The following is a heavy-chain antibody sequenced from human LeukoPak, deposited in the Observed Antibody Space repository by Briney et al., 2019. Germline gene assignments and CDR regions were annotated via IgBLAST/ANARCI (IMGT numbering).Heavy chain of an antibody. Sequence: SETLSLTCAVYGGSFSGYYWSSIRQPPGKGLEWIGEINHSGSTNYNPSLKSRVTISVDTSKNQFSLKLSSVTAADTAVYYCARADYGDGLDYWGQGTLVTVSS. J-gene: IGHJ4*02. CDR1: GGSFSGYY. CDR3: ARADYGDGLDY. CDR2: INHSGST. D-gene: IGHD4-17*01. V-gene: IGHV4-34*01.